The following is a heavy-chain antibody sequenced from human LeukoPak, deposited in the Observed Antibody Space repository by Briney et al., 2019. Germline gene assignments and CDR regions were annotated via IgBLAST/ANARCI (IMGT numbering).Heavy chain of an antibody. J-gene: IGHJ4*02. CDR3: ARGGSDYDILTGPNDY. CDR1: GFTFSSYS. V-gene: IGHV3-21*01. Sequence: GGSLRLSCAASGFTFSSYSMNWVRQAPGKGLEWVSSISSSSSYIDYADSVKGRFTISRDNAKNSLYLQMNSLRAEDTAVYYCARGGSDYDILTGPNDYWGQGTLVTVSS. CDR2: ISSSSSYI. D-gene: IGHD3-9*01.